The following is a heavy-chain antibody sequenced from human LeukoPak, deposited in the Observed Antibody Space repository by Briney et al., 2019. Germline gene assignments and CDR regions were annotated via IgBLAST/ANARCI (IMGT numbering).Heavy chain of an antibody. Sequence: SETLSLTCTVSGYSISSGYCWGWIRQPPGKGLEWIGSIYHSGSTYYNPSLKSRVTISVDTSKNQFSLKLSSVTAADTAVYYCARSPVLWLPSYFDYWGQGPRSPSPQ. V-gene: IGHV4-38-2*02. CDR1: GYSISSGYC. J-gene: IGHJ4*02. D-gene: IGHD5-24*01. CDR3: ARSPVLWLPSYFDY. CDR2: IYHSGST.